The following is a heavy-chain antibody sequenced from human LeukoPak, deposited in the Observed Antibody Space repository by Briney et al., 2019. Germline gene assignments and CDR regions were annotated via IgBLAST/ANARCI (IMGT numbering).Heavy chain of an antibody. V-gene: IGHV3-7*03. CDR2: IKQDGSEK. Sequence: GGSLRLSCAASGFTFSSYWMSWVRQAPGKGLEWVANIKQDGSEKYYVDSVKGRFTISRDNAKNSLYLQMNSLRAEDTALYYCAKDISHSSGEFDYWGQGTLVTVSS. CDR1: GFTFSSYW. J-gene: IGHJ4*02. CDR3: AKDISHSSGEFDY. D-gene: IGHD6-25*01.